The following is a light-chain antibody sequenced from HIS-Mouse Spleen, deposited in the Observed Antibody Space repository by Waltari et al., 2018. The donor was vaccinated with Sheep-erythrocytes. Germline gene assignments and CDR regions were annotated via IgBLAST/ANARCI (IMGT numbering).Light chain of an antibody. V-gene: IGLV3-1*01. CDR3: QAWDSSTAWNVV. CDR2: QDS. Sequence: SYELTQPPSVSVSPGQTASITCSGDKLGDKYACWYQQKPGQSPVLVIYQDSQRPSGIPERFSGSNSGNTATLTISGTHAMDEADYYCQAWDSSTAWNVVFGGGTKLTVL. CDR1: KLGDKY. J-gene: IGLJ2*01.